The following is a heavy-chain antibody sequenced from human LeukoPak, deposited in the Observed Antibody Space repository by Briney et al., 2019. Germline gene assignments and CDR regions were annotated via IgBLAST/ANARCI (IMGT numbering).Heavy chain of an antibody. D-gene: IGHD1-26*01. Sequence: GGSLRLSCAASGFTFSSYWMHWLRQAPGKGLVWVSRIHNDGSATTYVDSVKGRFIISRDNARNTVYLQMNSLRPEDTAVYYCARGGVGSFDSWGQGTLVTVSP. CDR1: GFTFSSYW. V-gene: IGHV3-74*01. J-gene: IGHJ4*02. CDR3: ARGGVGSFDS. CDR2: IHNDGSAT.